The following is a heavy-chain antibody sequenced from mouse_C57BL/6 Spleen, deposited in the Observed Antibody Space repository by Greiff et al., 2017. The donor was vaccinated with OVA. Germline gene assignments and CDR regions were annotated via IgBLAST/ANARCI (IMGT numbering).Heavy chain of an antibody. CDR2: IYPGNSDT. V-gene: IGHV1-5*01. Sequence: VQLQQSGTVLARPGASVKMSCKTSGYTFTSYWMHWVKQRPGQGLEWIGAIYPGNSDTSYNQKFKGKAKLTAVTSASTAYMELSSLTTEDSADYYCTREGELGAFFAYWGQGTLVTVSA. J-gene: IGHJ3*01. D-gene: IGHD4-1*01. CDR1: GYTFTSYW. CDR3: TREGELGAFFAY.